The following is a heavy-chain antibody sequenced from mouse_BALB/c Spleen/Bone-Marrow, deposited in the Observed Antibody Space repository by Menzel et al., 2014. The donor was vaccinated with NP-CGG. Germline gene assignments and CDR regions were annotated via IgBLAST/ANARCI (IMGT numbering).Heavy chain of an antibody. CDR2: ISDGGTYT. V-gene: IGHV5-4*02. CDR1: GFTFRDYY. CDR3: VRGGDYRYAWFSY. J-gene: IGHJ3*01. D-gene: IGHD2-14*01. Sequence: EVQRVESGGGLVKAGGSLKLSCVASGFTFRDYYMYWVRQTPEKRLEWVATISDGGTYTYYSDSVKGRFTISRDKAKNNLYLQMTNLMSEDTAMYRCVRGGDYRYAWFSYWGQGTLVTVSA.